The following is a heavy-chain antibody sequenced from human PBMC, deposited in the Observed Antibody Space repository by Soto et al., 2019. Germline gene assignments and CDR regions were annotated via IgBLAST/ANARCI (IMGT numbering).Heavy chain of an antibody. J-gene: IGHJ4*02. CDR3: ARDLGWAFDS. D-gene: IGHD6-19*01. Sequence: EVQLVESGGGSVQPGGSLRLSCAASGFTFSTFSMNWVRQAPGRGLEWISYISGGGRPISYADSVKGRFTISRDNAKNSLYLQMDSLPDEDTDVYYCARDLGWAFDSWGQGTLVTVSS. V-gene: IGHV3-48*02. CDR1: GFTFSTFS. CDR2: ISGGGRPI.